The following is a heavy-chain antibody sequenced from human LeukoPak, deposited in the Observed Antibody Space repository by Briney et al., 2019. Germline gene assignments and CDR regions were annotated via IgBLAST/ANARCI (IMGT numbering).Heavy chain of an antibody. CDR2: IKQDGSEK. J-gene: IGHJ4*02. Sequence: GGSLRLSCAASGFTFSSYWMSWVRQAPGKGLEWVANIKQDGSEKYYVDSVKGRFTISRDNAKNTLYLQMNSLRAEDTAVYHCAKSDCSDVYCYVRDYWGQGTLVTVSS. CDR1: GFTFSSYW. CDR3: AKSDCSDVYCYVRDY. V-gene: IGHV3-7*03. D-gene: IGHD2-15*01.